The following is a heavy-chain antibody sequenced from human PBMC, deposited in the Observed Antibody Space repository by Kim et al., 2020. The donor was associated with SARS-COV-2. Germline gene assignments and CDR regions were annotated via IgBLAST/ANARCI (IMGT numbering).Heavy chain of an antibody. CDR3: ARVVTMVQGVIIATYYYCYMDV. CDR1: GGSISSYY. Sequence: SETLSLTCTVSGGSISSYYWSWIRQPPGKGLEWSGYIYYSGSTNYNPSLKSRVTISVDTSKNQFSLKLSSVTAADTAVYYCARVVTMVQGVIIATYYYCYMDVWGKGTTVTVSS. V-gene: IGHV4-59*01. CDR2: IYYSGST. J-gene: IGHJ6*03. D-gene: IGHD3-10*01.